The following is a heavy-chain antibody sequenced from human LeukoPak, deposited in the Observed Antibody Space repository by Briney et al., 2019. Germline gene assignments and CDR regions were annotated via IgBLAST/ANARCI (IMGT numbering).Heavy chain of an antibody. CDR2: IYPGDSDT. CDR3: ASPYSGGKLYYGMDV. CDR1: GYSFTSYW. J-gene: IGHJ6*02. Sequence: GESLKISCKGSGYSFTSYWIGWVRQMPGKGLEWMGIIYPGDSDTRYSPSFQGQVTISADKSISTAYLQWSSLKASDTAMYYCASPYSGGKLYYGMDVWGQGTTVTVSS. V-gene: IGHV5-51*01. D-gene: IGHD1-26*01.